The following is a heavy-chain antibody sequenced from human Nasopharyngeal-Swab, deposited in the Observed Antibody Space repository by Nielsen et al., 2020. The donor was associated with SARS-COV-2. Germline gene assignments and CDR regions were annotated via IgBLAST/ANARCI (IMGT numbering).Heavy chain of an antibody. CDR3: VKDISGSWGFDF. V-gene: IGHV3-64D*06. CDR1: GFTFSNYA. Sequence: EGSLRLSCSASGFTFSNYAMHWVRQAPGKGLEYVSAISSIGVASYYADSVKGRFTISRDNSKSTLYLQMSSLRAEDTAIYYCVKDISGSWGFDFWGQGTLVTVSS. CDR2: ISSIGVAS. J-gene: IGHJ4*02. D-gene: IGHD6-13*01.